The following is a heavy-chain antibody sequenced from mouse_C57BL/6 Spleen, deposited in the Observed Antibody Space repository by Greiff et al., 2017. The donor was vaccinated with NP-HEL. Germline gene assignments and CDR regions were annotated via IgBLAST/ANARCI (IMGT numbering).Heavy chain of an antibody. D-gene: IGHD2-10*01. CDR2: ISSGSSTI. CDR3: ATYYEGYYAMDY. V-gene: IGHV5-17*01. CDR1: GFTFSDYG. J-gene: IGHJ4*01. Sequence: EVMLVESGGGLVKPGGSLKLSCAASGFTFSDYGMHWVRQAPEKGLEWVAYISSGSSTIYYADTVKGRFTISRDNAKNTLFLQMTSLRSEDTAMYYCATYYEGYYAMDYWGQGTSVTVSS.